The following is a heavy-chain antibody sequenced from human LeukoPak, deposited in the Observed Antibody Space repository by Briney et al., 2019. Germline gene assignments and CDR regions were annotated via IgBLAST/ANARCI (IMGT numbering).Heavy chain of an antibody. CDR2: IYYSGST. CDR3: ASQGDSSGYYRGFDP. CDR1: GGSISSSTYY. V-gene: IGHV4-39*01. D-gene: IGHD3-22*01. J-gene: IGHJ5*02. Sequence: SETLSLTCTVSGGSISSSTYYWAWIRQPPGKGLEWIGRIYYSGSTYYNPSLKSRVTISVDTSKIQFSLKLSSVTAADTAVYYCASQGDSSGYYRGFDPWGQGTLVTVSS.